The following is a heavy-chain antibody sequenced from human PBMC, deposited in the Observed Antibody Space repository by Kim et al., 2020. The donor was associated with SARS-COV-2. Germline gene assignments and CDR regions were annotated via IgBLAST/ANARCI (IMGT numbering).Heavy chain of an antibody. J-gene: IGHJ4*02. CDR1: GGSFSGYY. CDR2: INHSGST. CDR3: ARNRLRSSGSRRGGEWVPRVTIDY. Sequence: SETLSLTCAVYGGSFSGYYWSWIRQPPGKGLEWIGEINHSGSTNYNPSLKSRVTISVDTSKNQFSLKLSSVTAADTAVYYCARNRLRSSGSRRGGEWVPRVTIDYWGQGTLVTVSS. V-gene: IGHV4-34*01. D-gene: IGHD3-10*01.